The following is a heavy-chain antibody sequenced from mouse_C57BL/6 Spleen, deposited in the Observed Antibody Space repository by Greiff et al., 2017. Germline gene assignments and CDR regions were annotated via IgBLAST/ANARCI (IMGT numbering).Heavy chain of an antibody. CDR1: GYTFTSYW. D-gene: IGHD2-5*01. Sequence: VQLQQPGAELVRPGTSVKLSCKASGYTFTSYWMHWVKQRPGQGLEWIGVIDPSDSYTNYNQKFTGKATLTVDTSSSTAYMQLSSLTSEDSAVYYCAREESNGFAYWGQGTLVTVSA. CDR2: IDPSDSYT. V-gene: IGHV1-59*01. J-gene: IGHJ3*01. CDR3: AREESNGFAY.